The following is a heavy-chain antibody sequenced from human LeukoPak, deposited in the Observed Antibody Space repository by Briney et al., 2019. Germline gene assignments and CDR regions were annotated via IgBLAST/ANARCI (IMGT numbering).Heavy chain of an antibody. CDR2: ISSSSSYI. V-gene: IGHV3-21*01. CDR1: GFTSSSYS. J-gene: IGHJ1*01. D-gene: IGHD6-19*01. Sequence: GGSLRLSCAASGFTSSSYSMNWVRQAPGKGLEWVSSISSSSSYIYYADSVKGRFTISRDNAKNSLYLQMNSLRAEDTAVYYCARDRGGSGCYQHWGQGILVTVSS. CDR3: ARDRGGSGCYQH.